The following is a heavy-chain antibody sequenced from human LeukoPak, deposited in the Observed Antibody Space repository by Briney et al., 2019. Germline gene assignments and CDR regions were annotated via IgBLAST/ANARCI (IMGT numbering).Heavy chain of an antibody. J-gene: IGHJ4*02. CDR3: ARVETGVGGGCVPFDY. D-gene: IGHD1-26*01. V-gene: IGHV3-66*02. CDR2: IYSDGST. Sequence: GGSLRLSCAASGLTVTSYITWVRQAPGKGLEWVSVIYSDGSTYYADSVRGRFTISRDNSKNTVYLQMNSLRAEDTAVYYCARVETGVGGGCVPFDYWGQGTLVTVSS. CDR1: GLTVTSY.